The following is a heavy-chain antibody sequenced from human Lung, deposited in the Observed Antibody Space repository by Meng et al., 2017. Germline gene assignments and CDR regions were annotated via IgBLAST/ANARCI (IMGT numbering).Heavy chain of an antibody. D-gene: IGHD4-11*01. J-gene: IGHJ4*02. V-gene: IGHV4-34*01. CDR1: GGSFSDYY. CDR3: ARGPTTMAHDFDY. Sequence: AAAVWRPPSPLSPPCVVSGGSFSDYYWRWIRQPPGKGMEWIGEINHSGSTNSNPSLESRATISVDTSQNNLSLKLSSVTAADSAVYYCARGPTTMAHDFDYWGQGTLVTVSS. CDR2: INHSGST.